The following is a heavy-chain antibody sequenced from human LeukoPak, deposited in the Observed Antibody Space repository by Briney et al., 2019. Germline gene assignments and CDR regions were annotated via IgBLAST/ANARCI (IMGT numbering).Heavy chain of an antibody. V-gene: IGHV3-21*01. D-gene: IGHD3-10*01. J-gene: IGHJ4*02. Sequence: GGALRLSCAASGFTFSDQSMNWVRQAPGKGLEWVSSISSNSLHIFYADSVKGRFTISRDNAKNSLYLQMNNLRAEDTAVYYCVGPDSQFDCWGQGTLVTVSS. CDR1: GFTFSDQS. CDR2: ISSNSLHI. CDR3: VGPDSQFDC.